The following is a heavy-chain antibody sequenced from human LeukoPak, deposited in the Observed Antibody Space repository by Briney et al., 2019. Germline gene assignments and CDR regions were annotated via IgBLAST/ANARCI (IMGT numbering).Heavy chain of an antibody. CDR1: GDTFNDYT. CDR2: IMPFLDVA. D-gene: IGHD2-15*01. CDR3: ARDHCSGGSCHGGH. V-gene: IGHV1-69*04. Sequence: ASVKVSCKASGDTFNDYTFSWVRQAPGQGLEWMGRIMPFLDVADYAPKFQGRVTLTADKSTSTTYMELSDLKSEDTAVYYCARDHCSGGSCHGGHWGQGTLVTVSS. J-gene: IGHJ4*02.